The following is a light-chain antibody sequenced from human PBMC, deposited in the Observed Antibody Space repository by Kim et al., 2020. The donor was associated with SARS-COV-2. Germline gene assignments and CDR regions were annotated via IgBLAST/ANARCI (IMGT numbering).Light chain of an antibody. CDR2: PAS. Sequence: DIQMTQSPSSLSASVGDRVTITCRASQDIGSYLGWYQQKAGEAPRRLIFPASNLQSGVPSRFSGSGSGTEFTLTISSLQPEDCATYFCEQFKSDPRTFGHGTKVDIK. CDR3: EQFKSDPRT. CDR1: QDIGSY. V-gene: IGKV1-17*01. J-gene: IGKJ1*01.